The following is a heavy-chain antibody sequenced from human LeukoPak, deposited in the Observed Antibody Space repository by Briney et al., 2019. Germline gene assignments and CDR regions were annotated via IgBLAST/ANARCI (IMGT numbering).Heavy chain of an antibody. Sequence: GRSLRLSCAASGFTFSTYAMHWVPQAPGKGLEWVAVISYDGSNKYYADSVKGRFTISRDNSKNTLFLQMNSLRAEDTAVYYCARVLVGAFDYWGQGTLVTVSS. J-gene: IGHJ4*02. CDR2: ISYDGSNK. CDR3: ARVLVGAFDY. D-gene: IGHD1-26*01. CDR1: GFTFSTYA. V-gene: IGHV3-30-3*01.